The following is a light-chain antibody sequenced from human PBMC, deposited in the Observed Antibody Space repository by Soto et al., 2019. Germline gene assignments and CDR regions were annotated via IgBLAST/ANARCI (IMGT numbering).Light chain of an antibody. CDR1: QTISSW. J-gene: IGKJ1*01. CDR3: LQYNGYYRT. V-gene: IGKV1-5*03. Sequence: DIQMTQSPATLSGSLGDRVTITSRASQTISSWLAWYQQKPGKAPKLLIYKASTLKSGVPSRFSGSGYGTEFNLTISSLQSDDFATYYCLQYNGYYRTFGQGTKVDIK. CDR2: KAS.